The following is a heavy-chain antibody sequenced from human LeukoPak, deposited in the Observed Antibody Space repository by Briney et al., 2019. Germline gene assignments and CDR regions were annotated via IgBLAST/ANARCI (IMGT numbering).Heavy chain of an antibody. J-gene: IGHJ4*02. CDR1: GGSFSGYY. V-gene: IGHV3-15*01. Sequence: ETLSLTCAVYGGSFSGYYWSWIRQPPGKGLEWVGRIKSKIDGGTTDCAAPVTGRFTISRDDSKNTLYLEMNSLKTEDTAVYYCTTDTGSNPAGYILELKYWGQGTLVTVSS. CDR3: TTDTGSNPAGYILELKY. CDR2: IKSKIDGGTT. D-gene: IGHD5-24*01.